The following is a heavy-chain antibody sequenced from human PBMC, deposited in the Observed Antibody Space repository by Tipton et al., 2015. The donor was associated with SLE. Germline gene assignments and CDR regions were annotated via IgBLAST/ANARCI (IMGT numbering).Heavy chain of an antibody. V-gene: IGHV4-59*11. CDR2: IYYSGTT. CDR1: GGSFSSHY. Sequence: TLSLTCTVSGGSFSSHYWSWIRQPPGKGLEWIGYIYYSGTTSYNPSLKSRVTISVDTSKNQFSLKLSSVTAADTAVYYCARGHTAMVGSLYYYGMDVWGQGTTVTVSS. CDR3: ARGHTAMVGSLYYYGMDV. D-gene: IGHD5-18*01. J-gene: IGHJ6*02.